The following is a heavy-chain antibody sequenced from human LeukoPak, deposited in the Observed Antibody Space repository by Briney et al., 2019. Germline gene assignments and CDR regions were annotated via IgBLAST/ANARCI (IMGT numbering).Heavy chain of an antibody. V-gene: IGHV4-59*01. CDR2: IYYRGST. Sequence: SETLSLTCTVSNGDINNYYWSWVRQPPGKGLEWIGYIYYRGSTKYNPSLKSRVTISIDTSNDQVSLRLTSVTAADTAVYYCARSESGVQYFQHYFYIDHWGKGTTVTVSS. CDR3: ARSESGVQYFQHYFYIDH. D-gene: IGHD2-2*01. CDR1: NGDINNYY. J-gene: IGHJ6*03.